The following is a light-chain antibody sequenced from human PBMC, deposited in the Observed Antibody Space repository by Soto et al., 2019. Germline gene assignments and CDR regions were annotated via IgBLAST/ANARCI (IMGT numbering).Light chain of an antibody. CDR1: QTISTW. V-gene: IGKV1-5*01. J-gene: IGKJ1*01. Sequence: DIQVTQSPPTLSASVGDRVTITCRASQTISTWMARYQQKPGKAPKLLISAASTLQSGVPSRFSGSGSGTDFTLTISRLQSEDFATYHCQQYSTYPWTFGQGTKVDIK. CDR3: QQYSTYPWT. CDR2: AAS.